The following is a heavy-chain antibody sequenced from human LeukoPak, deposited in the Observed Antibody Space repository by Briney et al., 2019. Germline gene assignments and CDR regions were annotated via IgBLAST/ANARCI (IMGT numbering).Heavy chain of an antibody. Sequence: ASVKVSCKASGYTFTSYAISWVRQAPGQGLEWMGWISAYNGNTNYAQKLQGRVTMTTDTSTSTAYMELRSLRSDDTAVYYCARKPKVLLWFGELLDPYFDYWGQGTLVTVSS. CDR2: ISAYNGNT. CDR1: GYTFTSYA. D-gene: IGHD3-10*01. CDR3: ARKPKVLLWFGELLDPYFDY. V-gene: IGHV1-18*01. J-gene: IGHJ4*02.